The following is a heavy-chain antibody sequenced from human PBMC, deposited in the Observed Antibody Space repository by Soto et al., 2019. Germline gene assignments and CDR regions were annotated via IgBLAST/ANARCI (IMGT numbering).Heavy chain of an antibody. J-gene: IGHJ4*02. Sequence: EVQLVESGGGLVQPGESLTLSCAASGFTFSSYWMHWVRQAPGKGLVWVSRIKSDGSGTYYADSVKGRLTISRDNAKNTLYRQMNSLRVEDTAVYFCARGAGDSYDGTGYLGRHWGQGTLVTVSS. CDR3: ARGAGDSYDGTGYLGRH. V-gene: IGHV3-74*01. D-gene: IGHD1-7*01. CDR2: IKSDGSGT. CDR1: GFTFSSYW.